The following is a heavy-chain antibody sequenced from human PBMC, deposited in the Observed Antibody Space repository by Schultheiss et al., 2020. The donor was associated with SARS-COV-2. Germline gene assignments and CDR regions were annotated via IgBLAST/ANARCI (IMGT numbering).Heavy chain of an antibody. CDR1: GFTFSNAW. CDR2: IKSKTDGGTT. D-gene: IGHD3-10*01. Sequence: GESLKISCAASGFTFSNAWMSWVRQAPGKGLEWVGRIKSKTDGGTTDYAAPVKGRFTISRDDSKNTLYLQMNSLKTEDTAVYYCTTDPSGSGAFDYWGQGTLVTVSS. J-gene: IGHJ4*02. CDR3: TTDPSGSGAFDY. V-gene: IGHV3-15*01.